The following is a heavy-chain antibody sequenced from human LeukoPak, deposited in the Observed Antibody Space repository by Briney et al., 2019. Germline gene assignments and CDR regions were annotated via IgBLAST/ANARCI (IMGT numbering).Heavy chain of an antibody. CDR2: ISTSSSYI. CDR3: ARDALTGYPKYDWFDP. Sequence: PGGSLRLSCAASGFTFSTYSMNWVRQAPGKGLEWVSFISTSSSYIYYADSVKGRFTISRDDSKNSLYLQMNSLRAGDTAVYYCARDALTGYPKYDWFDPWGQGTLVTVSS. D-gene: IGHD3-9*01. V-gene: IGHV3-21*01. J-gene: IGHJ5*02. CDR1: GFTFSTYS.